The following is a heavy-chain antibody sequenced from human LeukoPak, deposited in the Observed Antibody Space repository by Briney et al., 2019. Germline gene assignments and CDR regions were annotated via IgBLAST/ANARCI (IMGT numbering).Heavy chain of an antibody. CDR1: GGSISSSY. J-gene: IGHJ3*02. Sequence: PSETLSLTCTVSGGSISSSYWSWLRQPPGKGLEWMGHMYYSGSTNHNPSLRSRVTTSVDTSKNQFSLKLSSVTAADTAVYYCASSGTIDAFDIWGQGTMVTVSS. CDR3: ASSGTIDAFDI. CDR2: MYYSGST. V-gene: IGHV4-59*01. D-gene: IGHD1-26*01.